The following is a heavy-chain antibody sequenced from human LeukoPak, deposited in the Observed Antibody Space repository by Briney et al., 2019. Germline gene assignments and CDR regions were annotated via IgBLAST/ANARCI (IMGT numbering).Heavy chain of an antibody. D-gene: IGHD1-26*01. CDR1: GYTFTSYY. J-gene: IGHJ4*02. V-gene: IGHV1-46*01. CDR3: ARAIVGATDY. CDR2: INPSGGST. Sequence: ASVKVSCKASGYTFTSYYMHWVRQAPGQGLEWMGIINPSGGSTTYAQKFQGRVTMTRDTSTGTDYMEVSSLTSEDTAVYYCARAIVGATDYWGQGTLVTVSS.